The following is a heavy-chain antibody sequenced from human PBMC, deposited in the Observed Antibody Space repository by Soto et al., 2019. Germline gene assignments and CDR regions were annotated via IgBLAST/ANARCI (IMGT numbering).Heavy chain of an antibody. Sequence: EVQLLESGGALVQPGGSLRLSCAGSEFTFTNYAMSWVRQAPGKGLEWVSGITGSGGGTKYADSVKGRFTISRDNSKNTLYLQMDSLRAEDTDLYYCARSSSGWYTFDYWGQGTLVTVIS. J-gene: IGHJ4*02. CDR2: ITGSGGGT. D-gene: IGHD6-19*01. CDR1: EFTFTNYA. CDR3: ARSSSGWYTFDY. V-gene: IGHV3-23*01.